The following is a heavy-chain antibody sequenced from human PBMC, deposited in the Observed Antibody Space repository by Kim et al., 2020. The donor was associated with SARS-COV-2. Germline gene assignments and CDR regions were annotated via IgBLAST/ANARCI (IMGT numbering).Heavy chain of an antibody. CDR3: ANSPNYYDSSGYYKPDPPIV. J-gene: IGHJ4*02. CDR2: ISYDGSNK. CDR1: GFTFSSYG. Sequence: GGSLRLSCAASGFTFSSYGMHWVRQAPGKGLEWVAVISYDGSNKYYADSVKGRFTISRDNSKNTLYLQMNSLRAEDTAVYYCANSPNYYDSSGYYKPDPPIVWGQGTLSPSPQ. D-gene: IGHD3-22*01. V-gene: IGHV3-30*18.